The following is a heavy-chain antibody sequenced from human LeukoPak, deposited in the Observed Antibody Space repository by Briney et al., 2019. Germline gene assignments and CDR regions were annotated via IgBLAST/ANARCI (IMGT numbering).Heavy chain of an antibody. V-gene: IGHV3-43*02. Sequence: PGGSLRLSCAASGFTFEDYDMHWVRQAPGKGLEWVSLITGNGVSTYYADSVKGRFTISRDNSKNSLYLQMNSLRTEDTALYYCAKSSQRTSTLVVVPATFDYWGQGTLVTVSS. J-gene: IGHJ4*02. CDR3: AKSSQRTSTLVVVPATFDY. CDR2: ITGNGVST. CDR1: GFTFEDYD. D-gene: IGHD2-15*01.